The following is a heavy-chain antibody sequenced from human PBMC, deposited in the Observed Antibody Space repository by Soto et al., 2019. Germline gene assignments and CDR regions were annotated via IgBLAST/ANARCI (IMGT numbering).Heavy chain of an antibody. CDR2: MNPNSGNT. D-gene: IGHD3-9*01. J-gene: IGHJ5*02. Sequence: GASVKVSCKASGYTFTSYDINWVRQATGQGLEWMGWMNPNSGNTGYAQKFQGRVTMTTDTSTSTAHMELRSLRSDDTAVYYCARALFFFDILTGYQGTTTWFDPWGKGTLVTVSS. CDR1: GYTFTSYD. V-gene: IGHV1-8*01. CDR3: ARALFFFDILTGYQGTTTWFDP.